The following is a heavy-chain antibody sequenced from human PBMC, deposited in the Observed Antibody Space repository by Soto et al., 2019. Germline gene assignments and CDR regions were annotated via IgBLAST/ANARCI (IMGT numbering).Heavy chain of an antibody. Sequence: GGSLRLSCAASGFTFDDYGMSWVRQAPGKGLEWVSGINWNGGSTGYADSVKGRFTISRDNAKNSLYLQMNSLRPEDTALYYCARSAPPPLRGYCSGGSCYDAFDIWGQGTMVTVSS. CDR1: GFTFDDYG. CDR2: INWNGGST. V-gene: IGHV3-20*04. J-gene: IGHJ3*02. D-gene: IGHD2-15*01. CDR3: ARSAPPPLRGYCSGGSCYDAFDI.